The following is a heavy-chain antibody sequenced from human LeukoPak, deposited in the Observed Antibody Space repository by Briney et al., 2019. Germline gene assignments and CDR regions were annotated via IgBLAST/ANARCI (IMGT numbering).Heavy chain of an antibody. Sequence: GASVKVSCKASGYTFTGYYMHWVRQAPGQGLEWMGWINPNSGGTNYAQKFQGRVTMTRDTSISTAYMELSRLRSDDTAVYYCVYYDSSGYSYFDYWGQGTLVTVSS. CDR1: GYTFTGYY. CDR2: INPNSGGT. CDR3: VYYDSSGYSYFDY. V-gene: IGHV1-2*02. J-gene: IGHJ4*02. D-gene: IGHD3-22*01.